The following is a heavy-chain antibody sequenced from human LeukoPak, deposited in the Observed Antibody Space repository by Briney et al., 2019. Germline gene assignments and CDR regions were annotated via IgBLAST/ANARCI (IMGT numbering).Heavy chain of an antibody. J-gene: IGHJ4*02. D-gene: IGHD3-10*01. CDR2: IIPIFGTA. Sequence: SVKVSCKASGGTFSSYAISWVRQAPGQGLEWMGGIIPIFGTANYAQKFQVRVTITADESTSTAYMELSSLRSEDTAVYYCARVGGITMVRGVINGPFDYWGQGTLVTVSS. CDR3: ARVGGITMVRGVINGPFDY. CDR1: GGTFSSYA. V-gene: IGHV1-69*13.